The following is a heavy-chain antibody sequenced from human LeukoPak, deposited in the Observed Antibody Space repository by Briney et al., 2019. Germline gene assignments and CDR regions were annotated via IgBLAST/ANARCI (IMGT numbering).Heavy chain of an antibody. D-gene: IGHD3-10*01. CDR2: IWYDGSNK. Sequence: PGRSLRLSCAASGFTFSSYGMHWVRQAPGKGLEWVAVIWYDGSNKYYADSVKGRFTISRDNSKNTLYLQMNSLRAEDTAVYYCARLITMVRGVITHLDYGGQGTLVTVSS. J-gene: IGHJ4*02. CDR1: GFTFSSYG. V-gene: IGHV3-33*01. CDR3: ARLITMVRGVITHLDY.